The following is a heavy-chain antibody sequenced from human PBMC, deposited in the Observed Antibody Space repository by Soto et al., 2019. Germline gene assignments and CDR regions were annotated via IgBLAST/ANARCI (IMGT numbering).Heavy chain of an antibody. Sequence: PGGSLRLSCAASGFTFSSYAISWVRQAPGQGLEWMGGIIPIFGTANYAQKFQGRVTITADESTSTAYMELSSLRSEDTAVYYCAREGGSGSRPGEYFQHWGQGTLVTVSS. V-gene: IGHV1-69*01. J-gene: IGHJ1*01. CDR2: IIPIFGTA. CDR3: AREGGSGSRPGEYFQH. CDR1: GFTFSSYA. D-gene: IGHD3-10*01.